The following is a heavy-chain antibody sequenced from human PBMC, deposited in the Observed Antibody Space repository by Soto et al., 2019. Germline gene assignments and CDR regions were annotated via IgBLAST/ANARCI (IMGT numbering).Heavy chain of an antibody. J-gene: IGHJ4*02. Sequence: SETLSLTCTVSGGSISSSSYYWGWIRQPPGKGLEWIGSIYYSGSTYYNPSLKSRVTISVDTSKNQFSLKLSSVPAADTAVYYCALASQGQIDSWGQGTLVTSPQ. CDR1: GGSISSSSYY. CDR2: IYYSGST. CDR3: ALASQGQIDS. V-gene: IGHV4-39*01.